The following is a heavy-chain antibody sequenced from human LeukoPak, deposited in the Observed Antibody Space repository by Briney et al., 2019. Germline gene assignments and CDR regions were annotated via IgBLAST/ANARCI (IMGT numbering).Heavy chain of an antibody. J-gene: IGHJ6*02. V-gene: IGHV4-59*01. D-gene: IGHD3-3*01. CDR3: ARVGYDFWSGFRSTYYYYGMDV. CDR1: GGSISSYY. CDR2: IYYSGST. Sequence: SETLSLTCTVSGGSISSYYWSWIRQPPGKGLEWIGYIYYSGSTNYNPSLESRVTISVDTSKNQFSLKLSSVTAADTAVYYCARVGYDFWSGFRSTYYYYGMDVWGQGTAVTVSS.